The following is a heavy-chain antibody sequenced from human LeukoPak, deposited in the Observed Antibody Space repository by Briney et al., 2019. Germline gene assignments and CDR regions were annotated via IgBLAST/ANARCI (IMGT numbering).Heavy chain of an antibody. J-gene: IGHJ4*02. V-gene: IGHV3-23*01. CDR2: ISGGGAGST. CDR3: ATASPKISREPSKTARDY. Sequence: PGGSLRLSCAASGFTFSNYAMSWVRQAPGKGLEWVSTISGGGAGSTYYADSVKGRLTISRDNSKNTLYLQVNSLRAEDTAVYYCATASPKISREPSKTARDYWGQGTLVTVSS. CDR1: GFTFSNYA. D-gene: IGHD1-26*01.